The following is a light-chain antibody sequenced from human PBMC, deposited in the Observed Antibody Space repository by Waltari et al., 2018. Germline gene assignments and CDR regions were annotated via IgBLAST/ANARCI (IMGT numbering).Light chain of an antibody. CDR3: QQSYSTPYVT. V-gene: IGKV1-39*01. CDR2: SSS. Sequence: DIQMAQSPSSLSASVGDTVTITCRANHNIYTYLNWYQHKPGKAPNLLIYSSSTLQTGVPSRFVGSGSGTDFTLTINGLQPDDFATYYCQQSYSTPYVTFGGGTKVEVK. J-gene: IGKJ4*01. CDR1: HNIYTY.